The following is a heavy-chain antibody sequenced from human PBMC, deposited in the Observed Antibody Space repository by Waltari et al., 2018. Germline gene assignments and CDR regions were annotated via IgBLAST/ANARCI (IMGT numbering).Heavy chain of an antibody. J-gene: IGHJ5*02. CDR2: MYGGATT. CDR3: ARLTT. CDR1: GFIVSSTY. Sequence: VQMVASGGGLIQPGGSLRLSCEASGFIVSSTYMSWIRQAPGKGLEWVANMYGGATTYYADSVQGRFTISTDNSKNTVYLQMNSLTVEDTAMYYCARLTTWGQGTLVTVSP. V-gene: IGHV3-53*01.